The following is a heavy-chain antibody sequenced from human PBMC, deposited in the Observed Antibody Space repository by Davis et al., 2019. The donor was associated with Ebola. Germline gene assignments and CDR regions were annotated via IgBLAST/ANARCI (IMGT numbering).Heavy chain of an antibody. CDR1: GYSFSSYW. D-gene: IGHD3-16*01. CDR3: AAGRIGGVMTSPLDP. J-gene: IGHJ5*02. V-gene: IGHV5-51*01. Sequence: GESLKISCKGSGYSFSSYWIAWVRQMPGKGLEWMGIIYPGDSDTRYSPSFQGQVTISADKSTSTVHLQWSSLKASDSATYSCAAGRIGGVMTSPLDPWGQGTLVTASS. CDR2: IYPGDSDT.